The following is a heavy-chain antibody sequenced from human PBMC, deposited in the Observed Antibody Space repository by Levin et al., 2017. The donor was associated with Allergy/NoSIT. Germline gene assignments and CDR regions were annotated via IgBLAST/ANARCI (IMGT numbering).Heavy chain of an antibody. Sequence: SETLSLTCTVSGGSISSSSYYWGWIRQPPGKGLEWIGSIYYSGSTYYNPSLKSRVTISVDTSKNQFSLKLSPVTAADTAVYYCATLNLDIVVVPAAPVTHHYYFAYWGQGTLVTVSS. J-gene: IGHJ4*02. CDR1: GGSISSSSYY. V-gene: IGHV4-39*01. D-gene: IGHD2-2*01. CDR2: IYYSGST. CDR3: ATLNLDIVVVPAAPVTHHYYFAY.